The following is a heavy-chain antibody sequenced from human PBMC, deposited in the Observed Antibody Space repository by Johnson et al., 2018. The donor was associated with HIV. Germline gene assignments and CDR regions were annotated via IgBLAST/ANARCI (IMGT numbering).Heavy chain of an antibody. Sequence: QVQMVESGGGLVQPGGSLRLSCAASGFTFSNYTMHWVRQAPGKGLEWVAFIRYDGTNKYYADSMKGRFTISRDNCKNSLYLQMSSLRPEDTAVDYCAKIGEWRERLDGFDVWGQGTMVTVSS. J-gene: IGHJ3*01. V-gene: IGHV3-30*02. CDR2: IRYDGTNK. D-gene: IGHD3-10*01. CDR1: GFTFSNYT. CDR3: AKIGEWRERLDGFDV.